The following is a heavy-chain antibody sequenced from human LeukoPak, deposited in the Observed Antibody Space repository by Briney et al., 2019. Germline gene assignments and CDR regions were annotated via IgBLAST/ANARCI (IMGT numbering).Heavy chain of an antibody. J-gene: IGHJ3*02. Sequence: ASVKVSCKASGYTFTSYAMHWVRQAPGQRLEWMGWINAGNGNTTYSQKFQGRVTITRDTSASTAYMELSSLRSEDTAVYYCARVIGARYCSSTSCPDAFDIRGQGTMVTVSS. CDR2: INAGNGNT. V-gene: IGHV1-3*01. D-gene: IGHD2-2*01. CDR1: GYTFTSYA. CDR3: ARVIGARYCSSTSCPDAFDI.